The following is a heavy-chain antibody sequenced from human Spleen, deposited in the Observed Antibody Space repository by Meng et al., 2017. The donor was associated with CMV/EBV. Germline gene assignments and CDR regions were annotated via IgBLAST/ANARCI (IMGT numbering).Heavy chain of an antibody. D-gene: IGHD1-26*01. CDR3: VRDVIAKPTVGGTPDDAFDL. CDR2: VFYVGYT. V-gene: IGHV4-59*12. J-gene: IGHJ3*01. CDR1: GGSLNNYY. Sequence: SETLSLTCTVSGGSLNNYYWSWIRQSPGKGLEWIGYVFYVGYTDYNPSLRSRVTISVDTSNNQFSLRLNSVTAADTAVYYCVRDVIAKPTVGGTPDDAFDLWGQGTMVTVSS.